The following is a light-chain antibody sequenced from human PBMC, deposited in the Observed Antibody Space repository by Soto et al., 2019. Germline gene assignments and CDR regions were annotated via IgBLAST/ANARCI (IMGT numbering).Light chain of an antibody. CDR3: QQSFNTPPTT. J-gene: IGKJ2*01. CDR2: SAS. CDR1: QSVNNY. V-gene: IGKV1-39*01. Sequence: DVQMTQSPSSLSASVGDRVTITCRASQSVNNYLNWYQQKPGRAPNLLIYSASTLQSGVPSRFSGSGSGTDFTLTISSLQLEDFATYYCQQSFNTPPTTFGQGTKVEIK.